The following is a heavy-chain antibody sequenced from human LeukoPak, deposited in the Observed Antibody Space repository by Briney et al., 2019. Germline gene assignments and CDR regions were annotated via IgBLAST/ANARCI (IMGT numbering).Heavy chain of an antibody. V-gene: IGHV3-64*01. J-gene: IGHJ6*03. CDR2: FGSNGGST. CDR1: GFAFTSYA. D-gene: IGHD4-17*01. Sequence: GGTLRLSCAPSGFAFTSYAMHCVRQSPGPALEYFSAFGSNGGSTYYAKSVKGRFNLSRDNSKNTLYLRMSSLRAEDMAVYYCARDYAPTADYYYYYYMDVWGKGPTVTVSS. CDR3: ARDYAPTADYYYYYYMDV.